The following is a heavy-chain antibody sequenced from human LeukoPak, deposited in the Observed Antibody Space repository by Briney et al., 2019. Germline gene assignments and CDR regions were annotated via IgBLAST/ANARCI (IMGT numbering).Heavy chain of an antibody. D-gene: IGHD2-2*01. Sequence: PSETLSLTCAVSGGSISSGGYSWSWIRQPPGKGLEWIGYIYHSGSTYYNPSLKSRVTISVDRSKNQFSLKLSSVTAADTAVYYCARGGGYCSSTSCLPFDYWGQGTLVTVSS. J-gene: IGHJ4*02. CDR2: IYHSGST. CDR1: GGSISSGGYS. CDR3: ARGGGYCSSTSCLPFDY. V-gene: IGHV4-30-2*01.